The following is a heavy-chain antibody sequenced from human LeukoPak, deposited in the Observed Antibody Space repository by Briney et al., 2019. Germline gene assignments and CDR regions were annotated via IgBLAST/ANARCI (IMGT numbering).Heavy chain of an antibody. CDR1: GYTFTSYY. V-gene: IGHV1-69*13. CDR3: ARTSGYYPRGCLDY. Sequence: SVKVSCKASGYTFTSYYMHWVRQAPGQGLEWMGGIIPIFGTANYAQKFQGRVTITADESTSTTYMELSSLRSEDTAVYYCARTSGYYPRGCLDYWGQGTLVTVSS. CDR2: IIPIFGTA. J-gene: IGHJ4*02. D-gene: IGHD3-22*01.